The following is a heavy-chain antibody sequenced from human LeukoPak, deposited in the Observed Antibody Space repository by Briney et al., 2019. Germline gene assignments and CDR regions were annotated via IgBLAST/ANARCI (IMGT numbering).Heavy chain of an antibody. CDR1: GFTFSSYW. D-gene: IGHD3-16*01. CDR2: INTDGSTT. Sequence: QSGGSLRLSCAASGFTFSSYWMHWVRQAPGKGLVWVSRINTDGSTTSYVDSVKGRFTISRDNAKNMLYLQMNSLRAEDTAVYYCARVAVGGYSFDYWGQGTLVTVSS. V-gene: IGHV3-74*01. J-gene: IGHJ4*02. CDR3: ARVAVGGYSFDY.